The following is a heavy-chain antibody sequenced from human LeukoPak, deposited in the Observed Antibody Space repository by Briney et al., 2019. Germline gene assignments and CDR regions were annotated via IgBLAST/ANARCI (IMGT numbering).Heavy chain of an antibody. J-gene: IGHJ4*02. CDR2: INQDGSEK. CDR1: GFTFSSYW. CDR3: ARDRGLHTAMVD. Sequence: GGSLRLSCAASGFTFSSYWMSWVRQAPGKGGGGVANINQDGSEKYYVDSVKGRFTISRDNAKNSLYLQMNSLRAEDTAVYYCARDRGLHTAMVDWGQGTLVTVSS. D-gene: IGHD5-18*01. V-gene: IGHV3-7*05.